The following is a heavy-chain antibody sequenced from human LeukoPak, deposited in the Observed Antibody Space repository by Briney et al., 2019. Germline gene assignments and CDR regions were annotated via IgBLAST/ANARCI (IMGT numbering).Heavy chain of an antibody. J-gene: IGHJ4*02. CDR2: ISSSSSYI. CDR1: GFTFSSYS. Sequence: GSLRLSCAASGFTFSSYSMNWVRQAPGKGLEWVSSISSSSSYIYYADSVKGRFTISRDNAKNSLYLQMNSLRAEDTAVYYCARDLLVVPAAKDYWGQGTLVTVSS. V-gene: IGHV3-21*01. CDR3: ARDLLVVPAAKDY. D-gene: IGHD2-2*01.